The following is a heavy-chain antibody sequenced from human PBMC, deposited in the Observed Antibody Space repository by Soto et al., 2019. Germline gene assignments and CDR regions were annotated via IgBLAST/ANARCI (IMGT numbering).Heavy chain of an antibody. CDR3: AKELLHLGELSYFDY. J-gene: IGHJ4*02. V-gene: IGHV3-9*01. CDR2: LSWNSGSI. CDR1: GFTFDDYA. D-gene: IGHD3-16*02. Sequence: EVQLVESGGGLVQPGRSLRLSCAASGFTFDDYAMHWVRQAPGKGLEWVSGLSWNSGSIGYADSVKGRFTISRDNAKNSLYLQMNSLRAEDTALYYCAKELLHLGELSYFDYWGQGTLVTVSS.